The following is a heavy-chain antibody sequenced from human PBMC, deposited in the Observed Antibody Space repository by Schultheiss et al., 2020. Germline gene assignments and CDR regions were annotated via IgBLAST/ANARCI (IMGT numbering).Heavy chain of an antibody. Sequence: GGSLRLSCAASGFTFSSYAMSWVRQAPGKGLEWVSSISSSSSYIYYADSVKGRFTISRDNAKNSLYLQMNSLRAGDTAVYYCARGDHYGMDVWGQGTTVTVSS. CDR2: ISSSSSYI. V-gene: IGHV3-21*01. CDR3: ARGDHYGMDV. CDR1: GFTFSSYA. J-gene: IGHJ6*02.